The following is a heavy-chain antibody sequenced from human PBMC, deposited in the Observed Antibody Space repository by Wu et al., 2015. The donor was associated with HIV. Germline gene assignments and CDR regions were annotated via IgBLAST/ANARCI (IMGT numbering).Heavy chain of an antibody. CDR2: INPIDGST. V-gene: IGHV1-46*01. Sequence: QVLLLQSGAEVKKPGASVKVSCQASGYTFINYYMHWVRQAPGQGPEWMGIINPIDGSTKYAQRFQDRVTMARDTSTSTVYMVLSSLGSEDTAMYYCVRVGGMVTSNGFWFFDLWGRGSLVTVSS. D-gene: IGHD2-21*02. CDR3: VRVGGMVTSNGFWFFDL. CDR1: GYTFINYY. J-gene: IGHJ2*01.